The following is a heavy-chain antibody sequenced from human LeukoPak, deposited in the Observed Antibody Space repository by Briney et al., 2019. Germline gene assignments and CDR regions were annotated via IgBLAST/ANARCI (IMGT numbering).Heavy chain of an antibody. V-gene: IGHV1-3*01. CDR3: ARDIHYYDSSGYRDAFDI. CDR2: INAGNGNT. CDR1: GYTFTSYA. D-gene: IGHD3-22*01. J-gene: IGHJ3*02. Sequence: ASVKVSCKASGYTFTSYAMHWVRQAPGQRLEWMGWINAGNGNTKYSQEFQGRVTLTRDTSTSTLYMELSSLRSDDTAVYYCARDIHYYDSSGYRDAFDIWGQGTMVTVSS.